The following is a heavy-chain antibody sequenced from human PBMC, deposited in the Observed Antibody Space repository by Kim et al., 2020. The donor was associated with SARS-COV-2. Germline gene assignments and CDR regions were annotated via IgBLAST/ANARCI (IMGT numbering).Heavy chain of an antibody. J-gene: IGHJ4*02. V-gene: IGHV3-66*01. D-gene: IGHD4-4*01. CDR2: IYSGGST. CDR1: GFTVSSNY. Sequence: GGSLRLSCAASGFTVSSNYMSWVRQAPGKGLEWVSVIYSGGSTYYADSVKGRFTISRDNSKNTLYLQMNSLRAEDTAVYYCAAPGGSRGYSNYDLGYWGQGTLVTVSS. CDR3: AAPGGSRGYSNYDLGY.